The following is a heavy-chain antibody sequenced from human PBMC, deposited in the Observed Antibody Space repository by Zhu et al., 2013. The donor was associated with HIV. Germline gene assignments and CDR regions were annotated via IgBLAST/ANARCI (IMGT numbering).Heavy chain of an antibody. CDR3: ARGPLYSSGWFWVDY. V-gene: IGHV1-2*04. Sequence: QVQLVQSGAEVKKPGASVKVSCKASGYTFTSYDINWVRQAPGQGLEWMGWINPNSGGTNYAQKFQGWVTMTRDTSISTGYMEVRRLRSDDTAVYYCARGPLYSSGWFWVDYWGQGTLVTVSS. CDR1: GYTFTSYD. J-gene: IGHJ4*02. CDR2: INPNSGGT. D-gene: IGHD6-19*01.